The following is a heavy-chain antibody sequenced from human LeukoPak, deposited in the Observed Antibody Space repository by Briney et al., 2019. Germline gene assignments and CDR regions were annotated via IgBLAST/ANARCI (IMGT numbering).Heavy chain of an antibody. Sequence: PSETLSLTCAVYGGSFSGYYWSWIRQPPGKGLEWIGEINHSGSTNYNPSLKSRVTISVDTSKNQFSLKLSSVTAADTAVYYCARGRIGKLGRYLDYWGQGTLVTVSS. D-gene: IGHD6-13*01. V-gene: IGHV4-34*01. CDR1: GGSFSGYY. CDR2: INHSGST. CDR3: ARGRIGKLGRYLDY. J-gene: IGHJ4*02.